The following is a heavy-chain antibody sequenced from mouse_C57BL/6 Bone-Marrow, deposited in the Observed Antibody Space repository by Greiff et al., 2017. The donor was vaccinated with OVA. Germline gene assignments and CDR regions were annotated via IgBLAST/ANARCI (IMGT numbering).Heavy chain of an antibody. V-gene: IGHV1-39*01. Sequence: EVQLQESGPELVKPGASVKLSCKASGYSFTDYNMNWVKQSTGKSLEWIGVINPNYGTTSYNQKFKGKATLTVDQSSSTAYMQLNSLTSEDSAVYDCANCDGSYAGFAYWGQGTLVTVSA. CDR2: INPNYGTT. CDR1: GYSFTDYN. CDR3: ANCDGSYAGFAY. D-gene: IGHD1-1*02. J-gene: IGHJ3*01.